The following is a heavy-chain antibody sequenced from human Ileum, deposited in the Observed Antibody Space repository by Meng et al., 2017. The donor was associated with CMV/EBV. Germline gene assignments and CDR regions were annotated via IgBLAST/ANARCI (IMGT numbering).Heavy chain of an antibody. CDR2: ITGSGSSK. J-gene: IGHJ4*02. D-gene: IGHD6-13*01. CDR1: GFTFSSFV. V-gene: IGHV3-23*01. Sequence: GESLKISCAASGFTFSSFVMTWVRQAPGKGLEWVSGITGSGSSKYYADSVMGRFTISRDNSKNTLYLQMNSLRGEDTAVYYCANILRISGGEGYWGQGTLVTVSS. CDR3: ANILRISGGEGY.